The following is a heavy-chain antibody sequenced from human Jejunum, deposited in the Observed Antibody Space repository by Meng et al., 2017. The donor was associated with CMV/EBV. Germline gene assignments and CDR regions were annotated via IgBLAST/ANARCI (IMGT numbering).Heavy chain of an antibody. CDR3: ARVSPGGGWTNYFDY. CDR2: VYYTGST. D-gene: IGHD6-19*01. J-gene: IGHJ4*02. Sequence: GGAISSSSSDWGWIRHPPGKGLEWLGTVYYTGSTSYNPSVKSRVTISADTSQNQFSLKLYSVTAADTAVYYCARVSPGGGWTNYFDYWGQGTLVTVSS. V-gene: IGHV4-39*07. CDR1: GGAISSSSSD.